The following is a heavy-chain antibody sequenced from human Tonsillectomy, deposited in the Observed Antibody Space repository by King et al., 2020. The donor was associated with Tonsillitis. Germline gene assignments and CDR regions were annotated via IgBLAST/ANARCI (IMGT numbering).Heavy chain of an antibody. D-gene: IGHD2-21*02. J-gene: IGHJ3*02. CDR2: IYSGGST. CDR1: GFTVSSNY. Sequence: VQLVQSGGGLVQPGGSLRLSCAASGFTVSSNYMSWVRRAPGKGLEWVSVIYSGGSTYYADSVKGRFTISRHNSKNTLYLQMNSLRAEDTAVYYCARTNPTNVVVTSLGAFDIWGQGTMVTVSS. CDR3: ARTNPTNVVVTSLGAFDI. V-gene: IGHV3-53*04.